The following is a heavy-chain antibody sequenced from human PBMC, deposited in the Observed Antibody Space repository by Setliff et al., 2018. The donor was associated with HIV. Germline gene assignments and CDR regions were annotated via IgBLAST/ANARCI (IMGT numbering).Heavy chain of an antibody. V-gene: IGHV4-31*03. CDR3: ARGKDPGLYFDN. J-gene: IGHJ4*02. Sequence: TLSLTCTVSGGSISSGGYYWSWIRQHPGKGLEWIGYIYYSGSTDYNPSLKSRLTVSIDTSKNHLSLKVISVSVADTAMYFCARGKDPGLYFDNWRQGTLVTVSS. CDR2: IYYSGST. CDR1: GGSISSGGYY. D-gene: IGHD2-15*01.